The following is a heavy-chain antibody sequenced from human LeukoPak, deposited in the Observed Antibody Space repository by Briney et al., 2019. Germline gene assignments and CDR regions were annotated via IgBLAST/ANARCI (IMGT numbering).Heavy chain of an antibody. Sequence: GASVKVSCKASGYTFTGYYMHWVRQAPGQGLEWMGWINPNSGGANYAQKFQGRVTMTRNTSISTAYMELSSLRSEDTAVYYCARGHGYGDHPDYYYYYGMDVWGQGTTVTVSS. CDR2: INPNSGGA. J-gene: IGHJ6*02. CDR1: GYTFTGYY. CDR3: ARGHGYGDHPDYYYYYGMDV. D-gene: IGHD4-17*01. V-gene: IGHV1-2*02.